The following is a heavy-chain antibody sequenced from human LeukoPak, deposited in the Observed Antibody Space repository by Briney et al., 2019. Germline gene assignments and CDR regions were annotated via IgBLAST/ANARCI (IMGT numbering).Heavy chain of an antibody. CDR3: ARDSALWFGGLPLDV. V-gene: IGHV3-7*01. CDR1: GFTFSSYW. D-gene: IGHD3-10*01. CDR2: IKQDGSEK. Sequence: GGSLRLSCAASGFTFSSYWMSWVRQAPGKGLEWVANIKQDGSEKYYVDSVKGRFTISRDNAKNSLYLQMNSLRAEDTAVYYCARDSALWFGGLPLDVWGKGTTVTISS. J-gene: IGHJ6*04.